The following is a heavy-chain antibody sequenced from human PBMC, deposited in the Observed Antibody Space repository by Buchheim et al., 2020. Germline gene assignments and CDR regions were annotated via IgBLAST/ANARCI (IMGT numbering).Heavy chain of an antibody. Sequence: QVQLVESGGGVVQPGRSLRLSCAASGFTFSSYGMHWVRQAPGKGLEWVAFIRYDGSNKYYADSAKGRFTISRDNSKNTLYLQMNSLRAEDTAVYYCAKGGYCSGGSCPLYYYYGMDVWGQGTT. CDR2: IRYDGSNK. J-gene: IGHJ6*02. CDR1: GFTFSSYG. D-gene: IGHD2-15*01. V-gene: IGHV3-30*02. CDR3: AKGGYCSGGSCPLYYYYGMDV.